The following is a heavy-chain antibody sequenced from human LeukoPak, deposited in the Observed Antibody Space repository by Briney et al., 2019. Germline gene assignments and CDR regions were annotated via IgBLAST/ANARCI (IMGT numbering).Heavy chain of an antibody. J-gene: IGHJ4*02. CDR2: IRGRSDTT. Sequence: GGSLRLSCAASGFTFTMFSMNWLRQAPGKGLEWIAFIRGRSDTTYYADSVQGRFTISRDNAKNSLYLQMNSLRAEDTAVYYCARDLQDLDYWGQGTLVTVSS. CDR1: GFTFTMFS. D-gene: IGHD2-15*01. V-gene: IGHV3-48*04. CDR3: ARDLQDLDY.